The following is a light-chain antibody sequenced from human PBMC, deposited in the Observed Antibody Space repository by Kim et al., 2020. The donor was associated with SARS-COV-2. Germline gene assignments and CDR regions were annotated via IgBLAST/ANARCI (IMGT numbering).Light chain of an antibody. CDR3: CSFTSSIGWL. J-gene: IGLJ3*02. CDR1: SSDVGSYNR. Sequence: QSALTQPPPVSASPGQSVTISCTGTSSDVGSYNRVSWYQQSPGTAPKLIIYEVSDRPSGVPDRFSGSKSGNTASLTISGLQTEDEADYYCCSFTSSIGWLFGGGAQLTVL. V-gene: IGLV2-18*02. CDR2: EVS.